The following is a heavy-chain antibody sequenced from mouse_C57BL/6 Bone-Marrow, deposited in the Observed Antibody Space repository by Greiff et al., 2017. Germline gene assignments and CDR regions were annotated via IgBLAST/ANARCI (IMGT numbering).Heavy chain of an antibody. V-gene: IGHV1-54*01. D-gene: IGHD5-1*01. CDR2: INPGSGGT. Sequence: QVQLKQSGAELVRPGTSVKVSCKASGYAFTNYLIEWVKQRPGQGLEWIGVINPGSGGTNYNEKFKGKATLTADKSSSTASMQLSSLTSEDSAVYFCARRGRVPGDYWGQGTTLTVSS. J-gene: IGHJ2*01. CDR1: GYAFTNYL. CDR3: ARRGRVPGDY.